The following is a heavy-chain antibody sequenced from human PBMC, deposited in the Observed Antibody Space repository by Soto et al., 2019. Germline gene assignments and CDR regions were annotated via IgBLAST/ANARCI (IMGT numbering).Heavy chain of an antibody. Sequence: ASANVSCKSSGDTFTANYIHWVRQAPGQGFEWMGWNNPKSGGTKYPQKFQGRVTMTRDTSLSTVYMTLTRLTSDDTAVYYCARDLAKGGGSAGFDYWGQGTLVTVSS. D-gene: IGHD1-26*01. CDR2: NNPKSGGT. CDR3: ARDLAKGGGSAGFDY. J-gene: IGHJ4*02. CDR1: GDTFTANY. V-gene: IGHV1-2*02.